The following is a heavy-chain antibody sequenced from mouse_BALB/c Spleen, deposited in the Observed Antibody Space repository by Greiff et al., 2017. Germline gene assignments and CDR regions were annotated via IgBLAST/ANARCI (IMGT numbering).Heavy chain of an antibody. Sequence: EVQLQESGPGLVKPSQSLSLTCTVTGYSITSDYAWNWIRQFPGNKLEWMGYISYSGSTSYNPSLKSRISITRDTSKNQFFLQLNSVTTEDTATYYCARSGLREAMDYWGQGTSVTVSS. CDR2: ISYSGST. CDR1: GYSITSDYA. V-gene: IGHV3-2*02. J-gene: IGHJ4*01. CDR3: ARSGLREAMDY. D-gene: IGHD1-1*01.